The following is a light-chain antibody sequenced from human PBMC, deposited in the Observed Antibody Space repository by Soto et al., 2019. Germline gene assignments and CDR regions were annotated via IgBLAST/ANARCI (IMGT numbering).Light chain of an antibody. J-gene: IGKJ1*01. CDR1: QYIRSY. Sequence: DLQMTQSPSSLTAAVGDRVTITCRASQYIRSYLNWYQQKPEKAPQLLIYATSSLQTGVPSRFSASGSGTDFTLFISDLQPEDSATYYCQEGYSSRWTSGRGTKAEI. V-gene: IGKV1-39*01. CDR3: QEGYSSRWT. CDR2: ATS.